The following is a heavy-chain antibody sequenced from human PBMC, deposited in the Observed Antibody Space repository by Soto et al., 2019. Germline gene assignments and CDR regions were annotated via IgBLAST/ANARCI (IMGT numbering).Heavy chain of an antibody. Sequence: EVPLLESGGGLVQPGGSLRLFCAASGFTFSSYAMSWVRQAPGKGLEWVSTISSSGGSTHYADSVKGRFTISRDNSKNTLYLQMNSLRAEDTAVYYCAKFYGGNSAHTYTIDPWGQGTLVTVSS. CDR3: AKFYGGNSAHTYTIDP. V-gene: IGHV3-23*01. CDR2: ISSSGGST. D-gene: IGHD2-21*02. J-gene: IGHJ5*02. CDR1: GFTFSSYA.